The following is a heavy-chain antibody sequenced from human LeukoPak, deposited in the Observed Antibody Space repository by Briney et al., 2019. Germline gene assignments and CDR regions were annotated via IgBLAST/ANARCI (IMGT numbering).Heavy chain of an antibody. CDR1: GDSINGYY. CDR3: ARLHFARAEELDT. V-gene: IGHV4-59*08. Sequence: PSETLSLTCSVSGDSINGYYWSWIRQPPGKGLEWIGYIYSSGSTNYNPSLKNRVTISVDTSKNQFSLNLGSVTAADTAVYYCARLHFARAEELDTWDQGTLVKVSP. CDR2: IYSSGST. D-gene: IGHD3/OR15-3a*01. J-gene: IGHJ4*02.